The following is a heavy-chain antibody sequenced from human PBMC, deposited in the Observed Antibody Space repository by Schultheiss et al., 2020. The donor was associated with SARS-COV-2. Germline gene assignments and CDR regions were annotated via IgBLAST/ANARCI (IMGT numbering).Heavy chain of an antibody. D-gene: IGHD3-22*01. CDR1: GYSFTSYW. CDR3: ARTYYYDSSGYYFDY. V-gene: IGHV5-10-1*01. Sequence: GESLKISCKGSGYSFTSYWISWVRQMPGKGLEWMGRIDPSDSYTNYSPSFQGHVTISADKSISTAYLQWSSLKASDTAMYYCARTYYYDSSGYYFDYWGQGTLVTVSS. CDR2: IDPSDSYT. J-gene: IGHJ4*02.